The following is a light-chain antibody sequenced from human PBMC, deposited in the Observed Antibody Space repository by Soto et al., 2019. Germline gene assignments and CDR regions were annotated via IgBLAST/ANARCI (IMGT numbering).Light chain of an antibody. CDR1: EAIASN. Sequence: IQLTQSPSSLSASIGDRVSTTCRASEAIASNLAWNQQKPGTAPKPLIYQASPLQSGVPSRFSGSGSGTDFTLTISSLQPEDFATYYCQHRDGYPLTFGPGTKVDIK. CDR3: QHRDGYPLT. V-gene: IGKV1-9*01. CDR2: QAS. J-gene: IGKJ3*01.